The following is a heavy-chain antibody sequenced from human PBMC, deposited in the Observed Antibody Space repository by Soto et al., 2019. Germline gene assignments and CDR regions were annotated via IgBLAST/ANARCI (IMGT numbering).Heavy chain of an antibody. J-gene: IGHJ4*02. D-gene: IGHD6-19*01. CDR2: ISYDGSNK. Sequence: QVQLAESGGGVVQPGRSLRLSCAASGFTFSSYAMHWVRQAPGKGLEWVAVISYDGSNKYYADSVKGRFTISRDNSKNTLYLQMNSLRAEDTAVYYCARERVAGTFGLDYWGQGTLVTVSS. CDR1: GFTFSSYA. CDR3: ARERVAGTFGLDY. V-gene: IGHV3-30-3*01.